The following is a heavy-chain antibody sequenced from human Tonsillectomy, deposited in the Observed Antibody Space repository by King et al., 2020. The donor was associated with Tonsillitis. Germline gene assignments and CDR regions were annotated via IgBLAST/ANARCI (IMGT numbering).Heavy chain of an antibody. CDR1: GFTFSSYA. V-gene: IGHV3-30-3*01. CDR3: ARDGRELTGDYYFDY. CDR2: VSYDGSNK. J-gene: IGHJ4*02. D-gene: IGHD7-27*01. Sequence: VQLVESGGGVVQPGRSLRLSCAASGFTFSSYAMHWVRQAPGKGLEWVAVVSYDGSNKYYADSVKGRFPISRDNSKNKLYLQMNSLRAEDTAVYYCARDGRELTGDYYFDYGGQGTLVTVSS.